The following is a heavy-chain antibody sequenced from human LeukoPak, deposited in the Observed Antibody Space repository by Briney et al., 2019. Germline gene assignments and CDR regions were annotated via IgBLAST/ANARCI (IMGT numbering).Heavy chain of an antibody. V-gene: IGHV4-38-2*01. CDR3: ARGVGATTDFDY. CDR1: GFTFSDYF. J-gene: IGHJ4*02. Sequence: GSLRLSCAASGFTFSDYFMSWIRQAPGKGLEWIGSIYYSGSTYYNPSLKSRVTISVDTSKNQFSLKLSSVTAADTAVYYCARGVGATTDFDYWGQGTLVTVSS. CDR2: IYYSGST. D-gene: IGHD1-26*01.